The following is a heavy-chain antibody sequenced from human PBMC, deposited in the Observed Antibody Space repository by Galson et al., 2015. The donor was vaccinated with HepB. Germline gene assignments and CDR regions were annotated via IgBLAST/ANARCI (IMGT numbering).Heavy chain of an antibody. D-gene: IGHD6-13*01. CDR3: ARDSSSWYYYYGMDV. CDR1: GFTFSTYS. Sequence: SLRLSCAASGFTFSTYSMNWVRQAPGMGLEWVSAIGGSGGNTFYADSVKGRFTISRDNANNSLYLQMNSLRAEDTAVYYCARDSSSWYYYYGMDVWGQGTTVTVSS. J-gene: IGHJ6*02. V-gene: IGHV3-21*04. CDR2: IGGSGGNT.